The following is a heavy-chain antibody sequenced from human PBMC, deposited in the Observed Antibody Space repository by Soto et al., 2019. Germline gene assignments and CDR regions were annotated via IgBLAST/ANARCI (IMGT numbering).Heavy chain of an antibody. CDR2: IYYSGST. Sequence: SETLSLTCTVSGGSISSGGYYWSWIRQHPGKGLEWIAYIYYSGSTYYNPSLKSRVSISLDTSKTQFSLKLSSVTAADTAVYYCASVRLRFFWSGRRDNWFDPWGQGNLVTVS. D-gene: IGHD3-3*01. J-gene: IGHJ5*02. CDR3: ASVRLRFFWSGRRDNWFDP. CDR1: GGSISSGGYY. V-gene: IGHV4-31*03.